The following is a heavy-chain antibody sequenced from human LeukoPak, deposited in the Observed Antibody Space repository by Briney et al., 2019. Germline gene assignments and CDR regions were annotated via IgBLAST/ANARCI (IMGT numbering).Heavy chain of an antibody. CDR2: IYYSGST. V-gene: IGHV4-59*01. Sequence: SETLSLTCTVSGGSISSYYWSWIRQPPGKGLEWIGYIYYSGSTNYNPSLKSRVTISVDTSKNQFSLKLSSVTAADTAVYYCASASLSALGSDYWGQGTLVTVSS. CDR3: ASASLSALGSDY. CDR1: GGSISSYY. J-gene: IGHJ4*02. D-gene: IGHD7-27*01.